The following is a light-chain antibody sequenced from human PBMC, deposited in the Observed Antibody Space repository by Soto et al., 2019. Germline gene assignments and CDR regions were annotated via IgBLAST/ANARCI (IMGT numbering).Light chain of an antibody. CDR3: HQYGVLPKT. V-gene: IGKV3-20*01. CDR2: GVS. Sequence: EIVLTQSPGTVSLSPGDRATLSCRASQSISVNYLAWYQQKPGQAPRLLIYGVSIRATGIPDRFAGSGSGPDFTLTISRLEPEDFAVYYCHQYGVLPKTFGQGTTVEIK. CDR1: QSISVNY. J-gene: IGKJ1*01.